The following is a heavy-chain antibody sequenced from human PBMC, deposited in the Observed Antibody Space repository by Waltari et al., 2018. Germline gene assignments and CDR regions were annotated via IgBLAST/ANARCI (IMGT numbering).Heavy chain of an antibody. CDR3: ARVSRALSYGDHDY. Sequence: QVQLQESGPGLVKPSQTLSLTCTVSGDSISSGSYYWSWIRQPAGKGLEWIGYIYTSGSTNYNPSLKSRVTISVDTSKNQFSLKLSSVTAADTAVYYCARVSRALSYGDHDYCGQGTLVTVSS. CDR2: IYTSGST. V-gene: IGHV4-61*09. CDR1: GDSISSGSYY. D-gene: IGHD4-17*01. J-gene: IGHJ4*02.